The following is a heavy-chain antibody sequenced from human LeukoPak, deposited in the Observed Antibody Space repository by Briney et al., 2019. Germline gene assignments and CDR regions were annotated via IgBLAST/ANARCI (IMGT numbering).Heavy chain of an antibody. CDR2: IIPIFGTA. J-gene: IGHJ4*02. Sequence: SVKVSCKASGGTFSSYAISWVRQAPGQGLEWMGGIIPIFGTANYAQKFQGRVTITADKSTSTAYMELSSLRSEDTAVYYCARDQKSGLEVLWRYWGQGTLVTVSS. CDR1: GGTFSSYA. D-gene: IGHD3-3*01. V-gene: IGHV1-69*06. CDR3: ARDQKSGLEVLWRY.